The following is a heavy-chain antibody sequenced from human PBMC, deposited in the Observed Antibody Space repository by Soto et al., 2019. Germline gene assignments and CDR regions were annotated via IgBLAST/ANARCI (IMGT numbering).Heavy chain of an antibody. Sequence: EVQLLESGGGLVQPGGSLRLSCAASGFTFSSYAMSWVRQAPGKGLEWVSGISGSGGSTYYADSVKGRFTISRDNSKNTPYLQMNSLRAEDTAVYYCAKSLDFWSGPEDWGQGTLVTVSS. CDR3: AKSLDFWSGPED. J-gene: IGHJ4*02. CDR2: ISGSGGST. D-gene: IGHD3-3*01. CDR1: GFTFSSYA. V-gene: IGHV3-23*01.